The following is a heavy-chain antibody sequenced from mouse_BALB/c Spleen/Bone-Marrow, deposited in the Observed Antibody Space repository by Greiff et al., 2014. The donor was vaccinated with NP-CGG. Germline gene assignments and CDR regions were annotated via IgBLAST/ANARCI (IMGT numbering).Heavy chain of an antibody. CDR1: GFNIKDYY. V-gene: IGHV14-1*02. Sequence: VQLQQSGAELVRPGALVKLSCKASGFNIKDYYMHWVKQRPEQGLEWIGWIDPENGNTIYDPKFQGKASITAYTSSNTAYLQLSSLTSEDTAVYYCARWGNYYFDYWGQGTTLTVSS. J-gene: IGHJ2*01. CDR3: ARWGNYYFDY. CDR2: IDPENGNT.